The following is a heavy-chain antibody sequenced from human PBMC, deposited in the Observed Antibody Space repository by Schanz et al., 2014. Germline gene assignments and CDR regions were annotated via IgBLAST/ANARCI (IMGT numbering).Heavy chain of an antibody. D-gene: IGHD3-10*01. V-gene: IGHV3-7*01. J-gene: IGHJ5*02. Sequence: DVQLVESGGGLVQPGGSLRLSCAASGFSFSDYWMGWVRQAPGKGLEWVANIKEDGSQKDYEDSLKGRFTISRDNAKNSLYLQMNSLRVADTAVYYCARGRGPFDPWGQGTLVTVFS. CDR3: ARGRGPFDP. CDR1: GFSFSDYW. CDR2: IKEDGSQK.